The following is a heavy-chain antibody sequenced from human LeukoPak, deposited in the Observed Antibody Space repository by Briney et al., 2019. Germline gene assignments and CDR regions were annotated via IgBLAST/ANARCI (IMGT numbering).Heavy chain of an antibody. CDR1: GFTFSSYA. D-gene: IGHD2-2*01. Sequence: GGSLRLSCAASGFTFSSYAMSWVRQAPGRGLEWVSSIGSSAYNTYYADSVKGRFTISRDNSDNTLYLQMSSLRAEDTAVYYCVKDRGGYRSSTSCSLYFDSWGQGILVTVSS. J-gene: IGHJ4*02. CDR3: VKDRGGYRSSTSCSLYFDS. CDR2: IGSSAYNT. V-gene: IGHV3-23*01.